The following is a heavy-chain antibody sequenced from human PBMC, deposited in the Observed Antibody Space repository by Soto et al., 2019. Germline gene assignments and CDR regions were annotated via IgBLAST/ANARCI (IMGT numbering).Heavy chain of an antibody. CDR1: GYSFTSYW. J-gene: IGHJ3*02. CDR3: ARHEGELLPNDAFDI. V-gene: IGHV5-10-1*01. Sequence: ESLKISCKGSGYSFTSYWISWVRQMPGKGLEWMGRIDPSDSYTNYSPSFQGHVTISADKSISTAYLQWSSLKASDTAMYYCARHEGELLPNDAFDIWGQGTMLTV. D-gene: IGHD1-26*01. CDR2: IDPSDSYT.